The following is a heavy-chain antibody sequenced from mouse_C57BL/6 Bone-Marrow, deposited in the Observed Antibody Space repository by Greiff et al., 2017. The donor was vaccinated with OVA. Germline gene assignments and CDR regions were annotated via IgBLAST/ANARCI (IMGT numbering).Heavy chain of an antibody. J-gene: IGHJ3*01. CDR1: GYTFTGYW. D-gene: IGHD2-4*01. CDR2: ILPGSGST. V-gene: IGHV1-9*01. Sequence: VQLQESGAELMKPGASVKLSCKATGYTFTGYWIEWVKQRPGHGLEWIGEILPGSGSTNYNEKFKGKATFTADKSSSTAYMELRSLTSEDSAVYFCAREEDTYDYEVAWFAYWGQGTLVTVSA. CDR3: AREEDTYDYEVAWFAY.